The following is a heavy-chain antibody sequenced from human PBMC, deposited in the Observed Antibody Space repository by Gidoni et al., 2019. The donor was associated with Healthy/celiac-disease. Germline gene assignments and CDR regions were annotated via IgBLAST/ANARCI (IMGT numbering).Heavy chain of an antibody. V-gene: IGHV4-39*01. J-gene: IGHJ4*02. CDR1: GGSISSSSYY. D-gene: IGHD6-6*01. CDR3: ARGSIAARPGFDY. Sequence: QLQLQESGPGLVKPSETLSLTCTVSGGSISSSSYYWGWIRQPPGKGLEWSGSIYYSGSTYYNPSLKSRVTISVDTSKNQFSLKLSSVTAADTAVYYCARGSIAARPGFDYWGQGTLVTVSS. CDR2: IYYSGST.